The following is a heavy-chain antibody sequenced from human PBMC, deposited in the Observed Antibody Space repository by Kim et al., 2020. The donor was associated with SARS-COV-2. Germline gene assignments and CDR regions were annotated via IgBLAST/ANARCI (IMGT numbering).Heavy chain of an antibody. CDR2: LSTDGTAK. D-gene: IGHD3-16*01. J-gene: IGHJ4*02. Sequence: GGSLRLSCAASGFVFSIYSLNWVRQAPGKGLEWVSSLSTDGTAKYYAESVKGRFTISRDNARNSLYLQMNNLRAEDTALYYCVREDTRYWGLDDWGPGTLVTVSS. CDR1: GFVFSIYS. V-gene: IGHV3-21*04. CDR3: VREDTRYWGLDD.